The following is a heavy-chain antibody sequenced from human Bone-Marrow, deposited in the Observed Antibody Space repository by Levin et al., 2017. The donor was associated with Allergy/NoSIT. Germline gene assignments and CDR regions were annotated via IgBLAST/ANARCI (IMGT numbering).Heavy chain of an antibody. CDR2: IKQDGSEK. J-gene: IGHJ4*02. CDR1: GFTFSSYW. Sequence: GESLKISCAASGFTFSSYWMSWVRQAPGKGLEWVANIKQDGSEKYYVDSVKGRFTISRDNAKNSLYLQMNSLRAEDTAVYYCARGNHDYYDSSGYYYWGQGTLVTVSS. D-gene: IGHD3-22*01. V-gene: IGHV3-7*01. CDR3: ARGNHDYYDSSGYYY.